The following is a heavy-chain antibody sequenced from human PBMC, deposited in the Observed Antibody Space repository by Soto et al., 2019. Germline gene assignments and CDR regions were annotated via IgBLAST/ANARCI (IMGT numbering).Heavy chain of an antibody. CDR1: GYIFSSYW. D-gene: IGHD6-19*01. J-gene: IGHJ4*02. V-gene: IGHV5-51*01. Sequence: KISYKGSGYIFSSYWIGWVRHMPGKGLEWMGITHGGYANTRYSPSFEGQVTISTDKSITTAYLQWSSLKASDTAMYYCARRGTYSSGWDYWGQGTLVTVSS. CDR2: THGGYANT. CDR3: ARRGTYSSGWDY.